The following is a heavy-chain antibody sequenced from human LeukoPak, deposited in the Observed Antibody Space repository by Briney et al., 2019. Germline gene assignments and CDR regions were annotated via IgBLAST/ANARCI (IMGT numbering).Heavy chain of an antibody. D-gene: IGHD6-13*01. V-gene: IGHV3-15*01. CDR2: IKSKTDGGTT. Sequence: PGGSLRLSCAASGFTFSNAWMSWVRQAPGKGLEWVGRIKSKTDGGTTDYAAPVKGGFTISRDDSKSIAYLQMNSLKTEDTAVYYCTRMAGLAAAGTTRDYWGQGTLVTVSS. CDR1: GFTFSNAW. J-gene: IGHJ4*02. CDR3: TRMAGLAAAGTTRDY.